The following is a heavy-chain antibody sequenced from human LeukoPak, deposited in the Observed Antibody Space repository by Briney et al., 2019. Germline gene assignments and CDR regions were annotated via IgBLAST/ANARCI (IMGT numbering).Heavy chain of an antibody. CDR2: ISAYNGNT. CDR1: GYTFNSYS. CDR3: ARSGNSQYYYYGMDV. J-gene: IGHJ6*02. V-gene: IGHV1-18*01. D-gene: IGHD4-23*01. Sequence: ASVKVTFKGSGYTFNSYSISWVRQPPGQGLEWMGWISAYNGNTNYAQKLQGRVTMTTDTSTSTAYMELRSLRSDDTAVYYCARSGNSQYYYYGMDVWGQGTMVTVSS.